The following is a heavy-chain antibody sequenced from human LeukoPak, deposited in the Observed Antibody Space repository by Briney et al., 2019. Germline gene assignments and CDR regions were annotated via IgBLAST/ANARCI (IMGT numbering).Heavy chain of an antibody. CDR3: AKTTTGYSSGRYPGWPVDY. Sequence: PGGSLRLSCAASGFSFSSYWMTWVRQAPGKGLEWVSGISGSGGSTYYADSVKGRFTISRDNSKNTVYLQMNSLRAEDTAVYYCAKTTTGYSSGRYPGWPVDYWGQGTLVTVSS. CDR2: ISGSGGST. J-gene: IGHJ4*02. CDR1: GFSFSSYW. D-gene: IGHD6-19*01. V-gene: IGHV3-23*01.